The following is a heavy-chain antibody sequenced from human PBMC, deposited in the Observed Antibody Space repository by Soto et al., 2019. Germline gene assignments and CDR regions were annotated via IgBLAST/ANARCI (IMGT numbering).Heavy chain of an antibody. V-gene: IGHV1-18*01. D-gene: IGHD3-16*01. CDR3: AMVDVYVTPSPQDV. Sequence: QGQLVQSRAEVKNPGASVKVSCKASGYSFTRYGIAWARQAPGQGLEWMGWINTYNGNTNYAQNLQGRVTLTTDTSTSTAYMELTSLRSNDTAIYYCAMVDVYVTPSPQDVW. J-gene: IGHJ6*01. CDR2: INTYNGNT. CDR1: GYSFTRYG.